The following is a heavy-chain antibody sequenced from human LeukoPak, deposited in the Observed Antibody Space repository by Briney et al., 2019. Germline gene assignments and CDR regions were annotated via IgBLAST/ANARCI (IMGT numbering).Heavy chain of an antibody. CDR1: GGTFISYA. Sequence: SVKVSCKASGGTFISYAISWVRRAPGQGLEWMGGIIPIFGTANYAQKFQGRVTITADESTSTAYMELSSLRSEDTAVYYCARMVTLGNFDYWGQGTLVTVSS. CDR3: ARMVTLGNFDY. V-gene: IGHV1-69*13. CDR2: IIPIFGTA. D-gene: IGHD5-18*01. J-gene: IGHJ4*02.